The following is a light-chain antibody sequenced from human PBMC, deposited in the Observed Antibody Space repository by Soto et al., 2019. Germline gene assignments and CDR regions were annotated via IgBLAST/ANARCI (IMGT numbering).Light chain of an antibody. CDR2: GAS. J-gene: IGKJ1*01. Sequence: EMVLTLSPGTLSLSPGERATLSCRASQSVSSGYLAWYQHKPGQAPRLLIFGASIMSAGIPDRFTGSGSGADVMLTISRLEPEDFAVYYGQRYGSSPRTFGQGPKMDIK. CDR3: QRYGSSPRT. CDR1: QSVSSGY. V-gene: IGKV3-20*01.